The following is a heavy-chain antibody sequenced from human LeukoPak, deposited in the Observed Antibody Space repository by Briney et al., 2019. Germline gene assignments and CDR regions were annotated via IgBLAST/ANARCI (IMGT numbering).Heavy chain of an antibody. V-gene: IGHV3-74*01. CDR1: EFTFSSYW. D-gene: IGHD2-21*02. CDR2: INSDGSST. J-gene: IGHJ3*02. Sequence: PGGSLRLSCAASEFTFSSYWMHWVRQAPGKGLVWVSRINSDGSSTSYADSVKGRFTISRDNAKNTLYLQMNSLRVQDTAVYYCAWEGLPDAFDIWGQGTMVTVSS. CDR3: AWEGLPDAFDI.